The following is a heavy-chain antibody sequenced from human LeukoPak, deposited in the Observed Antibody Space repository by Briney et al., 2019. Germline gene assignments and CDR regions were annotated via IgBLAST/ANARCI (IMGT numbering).Heavy chain of an antibody. V-gene: IGHV4-30-2*01. J-gene: IGHJ4*02. CDR3: ARLGWWDS. D-gene: IGHD2-15*01. Sequence: PSQTLSLTCAVFGGSISSGDYSWNWIRQPPGKGLEWIGYIYHSESTYYNPSLKSRVTISVDRSMNQFSLKLSSVTAADTAVYYCARLGWWDSWGQGTLVTVSS. CDR1: GGSISSGDYS. CDR2: IYHSEST.